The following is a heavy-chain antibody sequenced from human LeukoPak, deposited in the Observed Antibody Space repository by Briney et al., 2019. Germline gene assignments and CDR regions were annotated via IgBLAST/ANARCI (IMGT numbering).Heavy chain of an antibody. V-gene: IGHV3-48*04. CDR3: ASSYYDSSGYYRSRYYGMDV. CDR2: ISSSGSTI. D-gene: IGHD3-22*01. Sequence: GGSLRLSCAASGFTFSIYGMNWVRQAPGKGLEWVSYISSSGSTIYYADSVKGRFTISRDNAKNSLYLQMNSLRAEDTAVYYCASSYYDSSGYYRSRYYGMDVWGQGTTVTVSS. J-gene: IGHJ6*02. CDR1: GFTFSIYG.